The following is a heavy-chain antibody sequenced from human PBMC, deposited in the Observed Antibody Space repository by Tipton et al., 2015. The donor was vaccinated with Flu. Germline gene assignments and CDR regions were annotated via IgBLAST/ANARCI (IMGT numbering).Heavy chain of an antibody. CDR1: GGTFSSYA. CDR3: ARSDSSGYYHDAFDI. CDR2: IIPIFGTA. V-gene: IGHV1-69*06. J-gene: IGHJ3*02. D-gene: IGHD3-22*01. Sequence: QPVQSGPEVKKPGSSVKVSCKASGGTFSSYAISWVRQAPGQGLEWMGGIIPIFGTANYAQKFQGRVTITADKSTSTAYMELSSLRSEDTAVYYCARSDSSGYYHDAFDIWGQGTMVTVSS.